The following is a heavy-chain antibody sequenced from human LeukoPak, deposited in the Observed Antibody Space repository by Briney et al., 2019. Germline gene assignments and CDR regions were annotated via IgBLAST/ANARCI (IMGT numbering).Heavy chain of an antibody. CDR3: AKDMGALLYSTMVRGVTPDFDY. Sequence: HTGGSLRLSCAASGFTFDDYAMHWVRHAPGKGLEWVSGISWNSGSIGYADSVKGRFTISRDNAKNSLYLQMNSLTTEDTALYYCAKDMGALLYSTMVRGVTPDFDYWGQGTLVTVSS. V-gene: IGHV3-9*01. CDR1: GFTFDDYA. CDR2: ISWNSGSI. J-gene: IGHJ4*02. D-gene: IGHD3-10*01.